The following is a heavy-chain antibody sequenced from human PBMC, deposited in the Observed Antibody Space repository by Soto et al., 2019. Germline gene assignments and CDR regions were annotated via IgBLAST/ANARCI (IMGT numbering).Heavy chain of an antibody. CDR2: IHYSGST. CDR1: GGSISSYY. D-gene: IGHD4-17*01. CDR3: ARESTVTTFSSWFDP. Sequence: SETLSLTCTVSGGSISSYYWSWIRQPPGKGLEWIGYIHYSGSTNYNPSLKSRVTISVDTSKNQFSLKLSSVTAADPAVYHCARESTVTTFSSWFDPWGQGTLVTVSS. V-gene: IGHV4-59*01. J-gene: IGHJ5*02.